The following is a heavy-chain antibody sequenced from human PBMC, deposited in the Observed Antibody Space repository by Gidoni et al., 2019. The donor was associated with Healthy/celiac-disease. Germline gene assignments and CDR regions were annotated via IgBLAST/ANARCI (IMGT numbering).Heavy chain of an antibody. Sequence: QVTLKESGPVLVKPTETLTLTCTVSGFSLSNARMGVSWIRQPPGKALEWLAHIFSTDEKSYITSLKSRLTISKDTSKSQVVLTMTNMDPVDTATYYCARINYYDSSGYEDYWGQGTLVTVSS. CDR3: ARINYYDSSGYEDY. CDR2: IFSTDEK. D-gene: IGHD3-22*01. V-gene: IGHV2-26*01. CDR1: GFSLSNARMG. J-gene: IGHJ4*02.